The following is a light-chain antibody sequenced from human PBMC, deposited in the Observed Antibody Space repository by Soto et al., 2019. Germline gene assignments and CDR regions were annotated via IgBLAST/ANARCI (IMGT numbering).Light chain of an antibody. Sequence: QSALTQPPSASGSPGQSVTISCAGTSSDVGGYDHVSWYQQHPGKAPKHMIYDVNKRPSGVPDRFSGSKSGNAASLTVSGLQTEDEADYYCSSFAGSNNVVFGGGTKLTVL. CDR1: SSDVGGYDH. CDR2: DVN. CDR3: SSFAGSNNVV. J-gene: IGLJ3*02. V-gene: IGLV2-8*01.